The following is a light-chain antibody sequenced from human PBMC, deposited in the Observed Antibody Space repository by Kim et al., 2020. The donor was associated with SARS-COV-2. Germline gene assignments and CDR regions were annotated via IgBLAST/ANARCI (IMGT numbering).Light chain of an antibody. J-gene: IGLJ2*01. CDR3: QAWDSSTGV. V-gene: IGLV3-1*01. CDR1: KLGDKY. Sequence: SYELTQPPSVSVSPGQTASITCSGDKLGDKYACWYQQKPGQSPVLVIYQDSKRPSGIPERFSGSNSGNIATPTISGTQAMDEADYYCQAWDSSTGVFGGGTQLTVL. CDR2: QDS.